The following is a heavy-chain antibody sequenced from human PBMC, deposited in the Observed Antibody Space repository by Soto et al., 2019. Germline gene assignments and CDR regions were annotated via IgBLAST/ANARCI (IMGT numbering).Heavy chain of an antibody. CDR3: AGNYGGNVDY. Sequence: QVQLQESGPGLVRPSETLSLTCTVSGGSISSYYWSWIRQPPGKGLEWIGYIYYSGSANYNPSLKSRSTISVDTSKTQFSLKLSSATAADTAVYYCAGNYGGNVDYWGQGTLVTVSS. D-gene: IGHD4-17*01. CDR2: IYYSGSA. J-gene: IGHJ4*02. V-gene: IGHV4-59*08. CDR1: GGSISSYY.